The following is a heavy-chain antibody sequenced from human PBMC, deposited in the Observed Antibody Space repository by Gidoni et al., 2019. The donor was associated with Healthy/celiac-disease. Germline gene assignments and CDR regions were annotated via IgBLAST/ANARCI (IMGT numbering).Heavy chain of an antibody. V-gene: IGHV1-69*01. CDR2: IIPIFGTA. Sequence: QVQLVQSGAEVKKPGSSVKVSCKASGGTFSSYAISWVRQAPGQGLEWMGGIIPIFGTANYAQKFQGRVTITADESTSTAYMELSSLRSEDTAVYYCARAEDTAMAPRYYYGMDVWGQGTTVTVSS. J-gene: IGHJ6*02. CDR1: GGTFSSYA. D-gene: IGHD5-18*01. CDR3: ARAEDTAMAPRYYYGMDV.